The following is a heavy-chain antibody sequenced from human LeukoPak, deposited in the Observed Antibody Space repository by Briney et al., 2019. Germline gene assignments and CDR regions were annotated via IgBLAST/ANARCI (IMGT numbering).Heavy chain of an antibody. J-gene: IGHJ3*02. Sequence: GKSLRLSCAASKFTFSYFAMHWVRQAPGKGLEWVAVLSYDGSKTHYADAVKGRFTISRDNSNNTLYLQLNNLRTEDTAVYSCAKSDRPRSTLLAALEIWGLGTMVTVSS. D-gene: IGHD3-16*02. V-gene: IGHV3-30-3*02. CDR1: KFTFSYFA. CDR2: LSYDGSKT. CDR3: AKSDRPRSTLLAALEI.